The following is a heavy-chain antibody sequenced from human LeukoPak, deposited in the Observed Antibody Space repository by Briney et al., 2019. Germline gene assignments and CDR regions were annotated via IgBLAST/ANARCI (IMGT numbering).Heavy chain of an antibody. D-gene: IGHD2-15*01. CDR3: ARSVGGYFDY. CDR2: INPSGGST. Sequence: ASVKVSCKASGYTFTSYDINWVRQAPGQGLEWMGIINPSGGSTSYAQKFQGRVTMTRDTSTSTVYMELSSLRSEDTAVYYCARSVGGYFDYWGQGTLVTVSS. CDR1: GYTFTSYD. J-gene: IGHJ4*02. V-gene: IGHV1-46*01.